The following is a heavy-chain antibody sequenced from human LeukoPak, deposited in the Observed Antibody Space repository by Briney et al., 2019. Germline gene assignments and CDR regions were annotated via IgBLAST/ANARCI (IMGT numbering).Heavy chain of an antibody. V-gene: IGHV4-59*08. CDR3: ARLTASSRRLDP. CDR1: GGSITDSY. D-gene: IGHD6-13*01. CDR2: IFNTGST. Sequence: SETLSLTCSVSGGSITDSYWSWIRQSPGKGLEWIGYIFNTGSTNYNASLRSRVAISLDTSNNQFSLKLSSVTAADTAVYYCARLTASSRRLDPWGQGTLVTVSS. J-gene: IGHJ5*02.